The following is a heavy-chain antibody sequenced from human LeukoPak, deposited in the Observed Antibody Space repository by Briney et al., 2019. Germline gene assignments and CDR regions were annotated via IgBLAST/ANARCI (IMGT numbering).Heavy chain of an antibody. CDR2: IKQDGSEK. V-gene: IGHV3-7*01. J-gene: IGHJ4*02. CDR1: GFTFSRYW. D-gene: IGHD3-9*01. Sequence: GGSLRLPCAASGFTFSRYWMSWVRQAPGKGLEWVANIKQDGSEKYYVDSVRGRFTISRDNAKNSLYLQMNSLRAEDTAVYYCAKTGYDILTGYSGLDYWGQGTLVTVSS. CDR3: AKTGYDILTGYSGLDY.